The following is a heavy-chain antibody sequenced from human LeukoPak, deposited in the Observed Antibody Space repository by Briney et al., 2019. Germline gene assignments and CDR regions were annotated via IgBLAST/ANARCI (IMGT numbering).Heavy chain of an antibody. CDR3: ARGPGTSDYGDYD. CDR1: GGSISSSSYY. CDR2: INHSGST. J-gene: IGHJ4*02. Sequence: SETLSLTCTASGGSISSSSYYWSWIRQPPGKGLEWIGEINHSGSTNYNPSLKSRVTISVGTSKNQFSLKLSSVTAADTAVYYCARGPGTSDYGDYDWGQGTLVTVSS. V-gene: IGHV4-39*07. D-gene: IGHD4-17*01.